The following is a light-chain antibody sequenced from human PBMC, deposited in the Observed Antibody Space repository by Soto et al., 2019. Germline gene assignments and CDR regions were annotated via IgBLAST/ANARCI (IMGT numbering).Light chain of an antibody. Sequence: EILMTQSPATLSVSPGERATLSCRASQSVSLNLAWYQQKPGQSPRLLIYNASPRATGFPARFSGTGSGTEFTLNISSLQSEDSAVYYCQQYDSWPFTFGGGTKVEIK. CDR2: NAS. V-gene: IGKV3-15*01. J-gene: IGKJ4*01. CDR1: QSVSLN. CDR3: QQYDSWPFT.